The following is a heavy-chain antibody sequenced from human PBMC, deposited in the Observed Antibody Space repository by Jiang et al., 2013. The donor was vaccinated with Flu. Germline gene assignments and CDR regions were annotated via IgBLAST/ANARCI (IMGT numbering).Heavy chain of an antibody. J-gene: IGHJ3*02. Sequence: GAEVKKPGASVKVSCKASGYTFTSYDITWVRQAAGQGLEWMGWMNPNSGNTGYAQKFQGRVTMTRNTSISTAYMELSSLRSEDTAVYYCARGIIAVAGTNTFDIWGQGTMVTVSS. CDR2: MNPNSGNT. CDR3: ARGIIAVAGTNTFDI. D-gene: IGHD6-19*01. CDR1: GYTFTSYD. V-gene: IGHV1-8*01.